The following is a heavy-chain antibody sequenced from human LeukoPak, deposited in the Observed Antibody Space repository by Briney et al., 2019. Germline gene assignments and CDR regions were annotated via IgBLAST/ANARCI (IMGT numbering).Heavy chain of an antibody. CDR3: ARGSIVSTMIVVVPFDY. J-gene: IGHJ4*02. Sequence: SETLSLTCAVYGGSFSGYYWSWIRQPPGKGLEWIGEINHSGSTNYNPSLKSRVTISVDTSKNQFSLKLSSVTAADTAAYYCARGSIVSTMIVVVPFDYWGQGTLVTVSS. V-gene: IGHV4-34*01. D-gene: IGHD3-22*01. CDR2: INHSGST. CDR1: GGSFSGYY.